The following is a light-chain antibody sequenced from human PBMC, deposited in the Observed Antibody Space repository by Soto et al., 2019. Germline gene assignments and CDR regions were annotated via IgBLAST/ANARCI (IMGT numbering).Light chain of an antibody. Sequence: QSALTQPASVSGSRGQSITISCTGTSSDVGGYNYVSWYQQHPGKAPKLMIYEVSNRPSGVSNRFSGSKSGNTASLTISGLKAEDEADYYCSSYTSSSTLLYVFGTGTKLTVL. V-gene: IGLV2-14*01. J-gene: IGLJ1*01. CDR3: SSYTSSSTLLYV. CDR2: EVS. CDR1: SSDVGGYNY.